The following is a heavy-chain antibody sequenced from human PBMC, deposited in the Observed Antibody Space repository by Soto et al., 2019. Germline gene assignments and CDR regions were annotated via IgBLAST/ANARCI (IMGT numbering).Heavy chain of an antibody. D-gene: IGHD6-6*01. J-gene: IGHJ4*02. V-gene: IGHV4-31*03. CDR2: IYYSGST. Sequence: SETLSLTCTVSGGSISSVGYYWSWIRQHPGKGLEWIGYIYYSGSTYYNPSLKSRVTISVDTSKNQFSLKLSSVTAADTAVYYCASIAARPDYFDYWGQGTLVTVSS. CDR1: GGSISSVGYY. CDR3: ASIAARPDYFDY.